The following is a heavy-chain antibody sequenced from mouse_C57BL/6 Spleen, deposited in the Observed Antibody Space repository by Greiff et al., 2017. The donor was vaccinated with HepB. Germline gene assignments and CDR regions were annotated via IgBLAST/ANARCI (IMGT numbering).Heavy chain of an antibody. D-gene: IGHD1-1*01. CDR2: IYPGDGDT. CDR1: GYAFSSSW. CDR3: ARSPITTVVATRRYFDV. J-gene: IGHJ1*03. V-gene: IGHV1-82*01. Sequence: VQGVESGPELVKPGASVKISCKASGYAFSSSWMNWVKQRPGKGLEWIGRIYPGDGDTNYNGKFKGKATLTADKSSSTAYMQLSSLTSEDSAVYFCARSPITTVVATRRYFDVWGTGTTVTVSS.